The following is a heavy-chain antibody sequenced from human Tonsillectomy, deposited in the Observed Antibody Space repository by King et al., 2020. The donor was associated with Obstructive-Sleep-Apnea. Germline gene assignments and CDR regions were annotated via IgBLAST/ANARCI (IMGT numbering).Heavy chain of an antibody. Sequence: VQLQESGPGLVNPSETLSLTCTVSGYSISSGYYWGWIRQPPGKGLEWIGSIYHSGSTYYNPSLKSRGTISVDTSKNQISLKLSSVTAADTAVYYCARGRRDMVRGVMIDYWGQGTLVTVSS. V-gene: IGHV4-38-2*02. CDR3: ARGRRDMVRGVMIDY. CDR2: IYHSGST. D-gene: IGHD3-10*01. J-gene: IGHJ4*02. CDR1: GYSISSGYY.